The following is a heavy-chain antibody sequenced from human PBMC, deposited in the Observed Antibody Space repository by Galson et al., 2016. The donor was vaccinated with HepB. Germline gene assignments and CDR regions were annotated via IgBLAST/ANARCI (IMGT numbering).Heavy chain of an antibody. CDR1: GFTFSTYG. CDR2: ISYDGDTK. V-gene: IGHV3-30*03. D-gene: IGHD5-18*01. CDR3: ASDPRQWQRGYNYGFEY. Sequence: SLRLSCAASGFTFSTYGVHWVRQAPGKGLEWVAVISYDGDTKYHADSVKGRFTISRDNSKNTLYLQMHRLRFEDTAVYYCASDPRQWQRGYNYGFEYWGQGTLVSVSS. J-gene: IGHJ4*02.